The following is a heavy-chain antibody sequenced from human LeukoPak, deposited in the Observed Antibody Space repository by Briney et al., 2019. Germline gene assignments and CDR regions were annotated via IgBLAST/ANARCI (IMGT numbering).Heavy chain of an antibody. V-gene: IGHV4-34*01. Sequence: PSETLSLTCAVYGGSFSGYYWSWIRQPPGKGLEWIGSIYYSGSTYYNPSLKSRVTISVDTSKNQFSLKLSSVTAADTAVYYCARFRIAVANFDYWGQGTLVTVSS. CDR2: IYYSGST. J-gene: IGHJ4*02. CDR3: ARFRIAVANFDY. D-gene: IGHD6-19*01. CDR1: GGSFSGYY.